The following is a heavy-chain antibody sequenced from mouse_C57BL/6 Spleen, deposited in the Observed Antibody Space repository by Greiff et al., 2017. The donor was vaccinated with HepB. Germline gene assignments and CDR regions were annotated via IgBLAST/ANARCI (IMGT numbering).Heavy chain of an antibody. CDR3: ARDWVLRHYCDY. Sequence: VQPKESVAELVRPGASVKLSCTASGFNIKNTYMHWVKQRPEQGLEWIGRIDPANGNTKYAPKFQGKATITADTSSNTAYLQLSSLTSEDTAIYYCARDWVLRHYCDYWGQGTTLTVSS. V-gene: IGHV14-3*01. J-gene: IGHJ2*01. CDR1: GFNIKNTY. CDR2: IDPANGNT. D-gene: IGHD1-1*01.